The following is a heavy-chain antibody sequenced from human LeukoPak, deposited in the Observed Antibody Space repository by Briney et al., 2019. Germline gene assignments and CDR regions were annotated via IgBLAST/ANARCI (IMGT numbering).Heavy chain of an antibody. CDR3: ARDPGGSPVYYFDF. CDR1: GFTFSSYA. Sequence: HPGGSLRLSCAASGFTFSSYAMHWVRQAPGKGLEYVSSISSNGGSTYYANSVKGRFTISRDNSKNTLYLQMGCLRAEDMAVYYCARDPGGSPVYYFDFWGQGTLVTVPS. CDR2: ISSNGGST. J-gene: IGHJ4*02. D-gene: IGHD1-26*01. V-gene: IGHV3-64*01.